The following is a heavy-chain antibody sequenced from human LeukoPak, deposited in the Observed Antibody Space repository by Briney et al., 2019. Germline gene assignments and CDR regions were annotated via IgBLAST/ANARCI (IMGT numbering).Heavy chain of an antibody. CDR2: LKQDGSEE. CDR3: ARAEYCYYCGMDV. D-gene: IGHD2/OR15-2a*01. V-gene: IGHV3-7*03. CDR1: GFTFNTYW. J-gene: IGHJ6*02. Sequence: HPGGYLRLSCAASGFTFNTYWMSWVRQAPGKGLEWMANLKQDGSEEYYVDSVKGRFAISRDNAKNSLYLQMNSLRAEDTAVYYCARAEYCYYCGMDVWGQGTTVIVSS.